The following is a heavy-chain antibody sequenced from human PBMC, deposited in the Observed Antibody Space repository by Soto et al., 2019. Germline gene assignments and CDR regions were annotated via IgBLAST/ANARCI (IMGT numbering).Heavy chain of an antibody. D-gene: IGHD3-22*01. CDR3: STRAYDTNGYYRFDP. V-gene: IGHV4-34*01. Sequence: SETLSLTCAVYGGSFSGHSWTWIRQSPGKGLEWIGDINHSGRVNYSPSLKSRVTVSLDTSKNQFSLTLSAVTAADTAMYYCSTRAYDTNGYYRFDPWGQGTLVTVSS. CDR1: GGSFSGHS. J-gene: IGHJ5*01. CDR2: INHSGRV.